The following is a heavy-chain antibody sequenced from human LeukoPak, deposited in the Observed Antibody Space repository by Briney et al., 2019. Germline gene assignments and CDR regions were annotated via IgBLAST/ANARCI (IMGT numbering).Heavy chain of an antibody. CDR2: INPNSGGT. J-gene: IGHJ5*02. CDR3: ARDGDYDFWSGYPLNWFDP. Sequence: ASVKVSCKASGYTFTGYYMHWVRQAPGQGLEWMGWINPNSGGTNYAQKFQGRVTMTRDTSISTAYMELSRLRSDDTAVYYCARDGDYDFWSGYPLNWFDPWGQGTLVTVSS. V-gene: IGHV1-2*02. D-gene: IGHD3-3*01. CDR1: GYTFTGYY.